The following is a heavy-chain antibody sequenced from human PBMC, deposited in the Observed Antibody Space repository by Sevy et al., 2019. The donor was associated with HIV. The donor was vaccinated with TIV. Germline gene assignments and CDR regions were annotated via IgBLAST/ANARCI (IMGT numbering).Heavy chain of an antibody. CDR1: GFTFSGYW. Sequence: GGSLRLSCAASGFTFSGYWMHWVRQAPGKGLVWVSRINGDGSSTTYADSVKGRFTISRDNAKNTLYLQMNSLRAEDTAVYYCARAGIVVGATRLPSAFEYWGQGALVTFSS. D-gene: IGHD2-15*01. CDR2: INGDGSST. V-gene: IGHV3-74*01. CDR3: ARAGIVVGATRLPSAFEY. J-gene: IGHJ4*02.